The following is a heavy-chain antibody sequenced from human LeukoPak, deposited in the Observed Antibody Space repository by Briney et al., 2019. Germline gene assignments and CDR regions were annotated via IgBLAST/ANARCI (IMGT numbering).Heavy chain of an antibody. J-gene: IGHJ6*03. CDR3: AKDGIYGSARYMDV. CDR1: GFTFNSYA. D-gene: IGHD3-10*01. CDR2: IGGGAAGT. Sequence: GRSLRLSCAASGFTFNSYAMSWVRQAPGKGLEWVSAIGGGAAGTYYADSVKGRFTISRDNSKNTLFLQMNNLRAEDTAVYYCAKDGIYGSARYMDVWGRGTTVTVSS. V-gene: IGHV3-23*01.